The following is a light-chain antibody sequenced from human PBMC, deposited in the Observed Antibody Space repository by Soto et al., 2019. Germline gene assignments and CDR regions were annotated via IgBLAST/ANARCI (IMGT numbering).Light chain of an antibody. CDR3: QQYCSYPLT. CDR2: KAS. Sequence: DIQMTQSPSTLSGSVGDRVTITCRASQTISSWLAWYQQKPGKAPKLLIYKASTLKSGVPSRFSGSGSGTEFTLTISSLQPDDFATYYCQQYCSYPLTFGGGTKVDIK. CDR1: QTISSW. V-gene: IGKV1-5*03. J-gene: IGKJ4*01.